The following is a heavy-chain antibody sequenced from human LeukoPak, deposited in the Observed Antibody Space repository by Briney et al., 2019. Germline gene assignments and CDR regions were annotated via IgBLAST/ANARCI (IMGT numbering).Heavy chain of an antibody. CDR3: ARGGFTDPADAFDI. Sequence: SQTLSLTCTVSGGSISSGGYYWSWIRQHPGKGLEWIGYIYYSGSTYYNPSLKSRVTISVDTSKNQFSLKLSSVTAADTAVYYCARGGFTDPADAFDIWGQGTMVTASS. D-gene: IGHD3-10*01. CDR2: IYYSGST. V-gene: IGHV4-31*03. CDR1: GGSISSGGYY. J-gene: IGHJ3*02.